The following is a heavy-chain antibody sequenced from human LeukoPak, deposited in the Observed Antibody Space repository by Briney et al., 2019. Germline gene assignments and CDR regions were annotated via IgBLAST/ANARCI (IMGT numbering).Heavy chain of an antibody. Sequence: PSETLSLTCTVSDGSITNYYWSWIRQPAGKGLEWIGRIYTSGSTNYNPSLKSRVTMSVDTSKNQFSLKLSSVTAADTAVYYCARTGYSSSWYHDYWGQGTLVTVSS. D-gene: IGHD6-13*01. J-gene: IGHJ4*02. CDR2: IYTSGST. CDR1: DGSITNYY. V-gene: IGHV4-4*07. CDR3: ARTGYSSSWYHDY.